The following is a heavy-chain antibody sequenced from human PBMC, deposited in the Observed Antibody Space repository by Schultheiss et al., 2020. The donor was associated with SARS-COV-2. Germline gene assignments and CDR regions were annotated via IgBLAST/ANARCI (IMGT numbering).Heavy chain of an antibody. D-gene: IGHD6-13*01. CDR3: AAAAATHYYYYGMDV. CDR2: IYTSGST. CDR1: GGSFSGYY. J-gene: IGHJ6*02. Sequence: SLTLSLTCAVYGGSFSGYYWSWIRQPAGKGLEWIGRIYTSGSTNYNPSLKSRVTMSVDTSKNQFSLKLSSVTAADTAVYYCAAAAATHYYYYGMDVWGQGTTVTVSS. V-gene: IGHV4-59*10.